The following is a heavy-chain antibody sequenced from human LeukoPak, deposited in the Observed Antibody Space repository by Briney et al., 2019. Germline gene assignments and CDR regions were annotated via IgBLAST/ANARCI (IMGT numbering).Heavy chain of an antibody. CDR1: GVSISGGDYY. J-gene: IGHJ4*02. CDR2: IYYSGST. D-gene: IGHD3-10*01. V-gene: IGHV4-30-4*01. CDR3: ARVPYYYGSGSYFDY. Sequence: SQTLSLTCTVSGVSISGGDYYWSWIRQPPGKGLEWIGYIYYSGSTYYNPSLKSRVTISVDTSKNQFSLKLSSVTAADTAVYYCARVPYYYGSGSYFDYWGQGTLVTVSS.